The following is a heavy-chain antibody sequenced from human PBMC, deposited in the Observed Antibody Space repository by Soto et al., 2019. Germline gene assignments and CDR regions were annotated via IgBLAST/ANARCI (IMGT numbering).Heavy chain of an antibody. CDR3: ARMGVVIRPIFNF. CDR1: GDSISGGVHS. D-gene: IGHD3-3*01. CDR2: TYYSGTT. V-gene: IGHV4-39*02. Sequence: PSETLSLTCTVSGDSISGGVHSWSRIRQPPGKGLEWIGTTYYSGTTYYNPSLKSRVTISVDTSKNHFSLRLRSVTAADTAVYRCARMGVVIRPIFNFWGQGILVTVSS. J-gene: IGHJ4*02.